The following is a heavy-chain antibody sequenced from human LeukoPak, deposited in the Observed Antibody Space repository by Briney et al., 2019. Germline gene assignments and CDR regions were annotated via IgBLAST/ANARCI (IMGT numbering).Heavy chain of an antibody. J-gene: IGHJ4*02. D-gene: IGHD6-19*01. V-gene: IGHV3-33*08. CDR3: ARGYGEWLVPFDY. Sequence: GGSLRLSCAASGFTFSSYAMSWVRQAPGKGLEWVAVIWYDGSNKYYADSVKGRFTISRDNSKNTLYLQMNSLRAEDTAVYYCARGYGEWLVPFDYWGQGTLVTVSS. CDR1: GFTFSSYA. CDR2: IWYDGSNK.